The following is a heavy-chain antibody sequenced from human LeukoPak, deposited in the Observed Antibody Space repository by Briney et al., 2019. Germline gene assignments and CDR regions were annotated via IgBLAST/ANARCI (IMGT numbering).Heavy chain of an antibody. CDR2: LKQDGSEK. J-gene: IGHJ4*02. Sequence: GGSLRLSCAASGFTFSSYWMSWVRQAPGKGLEWVANLKQDGSEKYYVDSVKGRFTISRDNAKNSLYLQMNSLRAEDTAVYYCASWGIVVVPAAMNYWGQGTLVTVSS. D-gene: IGHD2-2*01. CDR1: GFTFSSYW. V-gene: IGHV3-7*01. CDR3: ASWGIVVVPAAMNY.